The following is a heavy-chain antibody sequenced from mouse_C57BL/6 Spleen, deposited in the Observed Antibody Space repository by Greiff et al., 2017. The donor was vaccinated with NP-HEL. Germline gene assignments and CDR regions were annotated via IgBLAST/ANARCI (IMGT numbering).Heavy chain of an antibody. V-gene: IGHV1-69*01. Sequence: QVQLQQPGAELVMPGASVKLSCKASGYTFTSYWMHWVKQRPGQGLEWIGEIDPSDSYTNYNQKFKGKSTLTVDKSSSTAYMQLSSLTSEDSAVYYCARGGSLYYCESWDQSTTLTVSS. CDR2: IDPSDSYT. CDR3: ARGGSLYYCES. D-gene: IGHD6-2*01. CDR1: GYTFTSYW. J-gene: IGHJ2*01.